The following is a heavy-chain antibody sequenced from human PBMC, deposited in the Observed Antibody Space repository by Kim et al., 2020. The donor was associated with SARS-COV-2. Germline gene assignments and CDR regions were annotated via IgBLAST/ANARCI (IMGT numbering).Heavy chain of an antibody. J-gene: IGHJ4*02. CDR2: INPNSGGT. V-gene: IGHV1-2*06. Sequence: ASVKVSCKASGYTFTGYYMHWVRQAPGQGLEWMGRINPNSGGTNYAQKFQGRVTMTRDTSISTAYMELSRLRSDDTAVYYCARVGTVSGYDLEPYYFDYWGQGTLVTVSS. CDR1: GYTFTGYY. D-gene: IGHD5-12*01. CDR3: ARVGTVSGYDLEPYYFDY.